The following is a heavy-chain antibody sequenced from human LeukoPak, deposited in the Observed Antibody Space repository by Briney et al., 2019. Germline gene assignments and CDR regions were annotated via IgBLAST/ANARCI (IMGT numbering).Heavy chain of an antibody. CDR3: ARGGAGEAAADNWFDP. CDR2: INSDGSST. J-gene: IGHJ5*02. Sequence: GGSLRLSCAASGFTFSSYWMHWVRQAPGGGLVWVSRINSDGSSTNYADSVKGRFTVSRDHAKNTLYLQMNSLRADDTAVYYCARGGAGEAAADNWFDPWGQGTLVTVSS. CDR1: GFTFSSYW. D-gene: IGHD6-13*01. V-gene: IGHV3-74*01.